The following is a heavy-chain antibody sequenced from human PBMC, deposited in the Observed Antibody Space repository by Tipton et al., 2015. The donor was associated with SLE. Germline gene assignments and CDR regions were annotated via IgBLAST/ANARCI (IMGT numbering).Heavy chain of an antibody. V-gene: IGHV3-21*01. Sequence: SLRLSCAASGFTFSSYSINWVRQAPGKGLEWVSSITSSSSYIYYTDSVKGRFTISRDNAKNSLYLQMNSLRAEDTAVYYCARGLAPFAFDVWGPGTMVTVSS. CDR2: ITSSSSYI. D-gene: IGHD2-21*01. CDR1: GFTFSSYS. CDR3: ARGLAPFAFDV. J-gene: IGHJ3*01.